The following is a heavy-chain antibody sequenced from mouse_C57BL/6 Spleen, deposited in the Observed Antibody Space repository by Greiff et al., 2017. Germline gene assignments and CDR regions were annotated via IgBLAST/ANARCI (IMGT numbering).Heavy chain of an antibody. D-gene: IGHD3-1*01. V-gene: IGHV1-4*01. J-gene: IGHJ2*01. CDR2: INPSSGYT. CDR3: ARGPLGTDY. Sequence: VQLQQSGAELARPGASVKMSCKASGYTFTSYTMHWVKQRPGQGLEWIGYINPSSGYTKYNQKFKDKATLTAAQSSTTAYMQLSSLTSEDSAVYYCARGPLGTDYWGQGTTLTVSS. CDR1: GYTFTSYT.